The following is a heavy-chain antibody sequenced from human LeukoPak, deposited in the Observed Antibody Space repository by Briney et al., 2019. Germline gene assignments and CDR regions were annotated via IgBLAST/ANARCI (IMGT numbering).Heavy chain of an antibody. CDR2: ISGSGGST. D-gene: IGHD3-22*01. J-gene: IGHJ5*02. Sequence: PGGSLRLSCAASGFTFSSYAMSWVRQAPGKGLEWVSGISGSGGSTYYADSVKGRFTISRDNSKNALYLQMNSLRAEDTAVYYCAKDPRITMILVAPGGWFDPWGQGTLVTVSS. CDR3: AKDPRITMILVAPGGWFDP. CDR1: GFTFSSYA. V-gene: IGHV3-23*01.